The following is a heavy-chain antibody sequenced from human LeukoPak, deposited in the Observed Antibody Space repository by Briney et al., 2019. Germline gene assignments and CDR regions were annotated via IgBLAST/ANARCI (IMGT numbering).Heavy chain of an antibody. CDR2: ISYDGSNK. D-gene: IGHD3-10*01. CDR3: AREGSGRTFDY. Sequence: GRSLRLSCAASGFTFSSYAMHWVRQAPGKGLEWVAVISYDGSNKYYADSVKGRFTISRDNFKNTLYLQMNSLRAEDTAVYYCAREGSGRTFDYWGQGTLVTVSS. CDR1: GFTFSSYA. V-gene: IGHV3-30*04. J-gene: IGHJ4*02.